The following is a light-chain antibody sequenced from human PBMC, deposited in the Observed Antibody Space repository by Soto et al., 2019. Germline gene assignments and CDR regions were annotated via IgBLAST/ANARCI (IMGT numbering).Light chain of an antibody. J-gene: IGKJ1*01. CDR1: EGISSY. Sequence: AIRMTQSPSSLSASTGDRVTITCRASEGISSYLAWYQQKPGKAPKLLIYAASTLQSGVPSRFSGSGSGTDFTLTISCLQSEDVATYYCQQYYSYSTFGQGNKVEIK. CDR3: QQYYSYST. V-gene: IGKV1-8*01. CDR2: AAS.